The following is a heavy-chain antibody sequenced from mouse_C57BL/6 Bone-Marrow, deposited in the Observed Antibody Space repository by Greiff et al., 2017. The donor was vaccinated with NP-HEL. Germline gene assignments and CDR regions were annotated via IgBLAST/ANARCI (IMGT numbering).Heavy chain of an antibody. J-gene: IGHJ3*01. D-gene: IGHD2-4*01. V-gene: IGHV5-17*01. Sequence: EVKLVESGGGLVKPGGSLKLSCAASGFTFSDYGMHWVRQAPEKGLEWVAYISSGSSTIYYADTVKGRFTISRDNAKNTLFLQVTSLRSGDTAMYYCARRSYDYDGSFAYWGQGTLVTVSA. CDR3: ARRSYDYDGSFAY. CDR1: GFTFSDYG. CDR2: ISSGSSTI.